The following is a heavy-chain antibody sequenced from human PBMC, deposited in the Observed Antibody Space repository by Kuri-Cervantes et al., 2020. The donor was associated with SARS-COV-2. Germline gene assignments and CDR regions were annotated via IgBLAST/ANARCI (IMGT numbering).Heavy chain of an antibody. CDR3: AKDRQWLVRYFDY. Sequence: GESLKISCAASGFTFSSYAMSWVRQAPGKGLEWVSAISGSGGSTYYADSVKDRFTISRDNSKNTLYLQMNSLRAEDTAVYYCAKDRQWLVRYFDYWGQGTLVTVSS. V-gene: IGHV3-23*01. D-gene: IGHD6-19*01. CDR2: ISGSGGST. J-gene: IGHJ4*02. CDR1: GFTFSSYA.